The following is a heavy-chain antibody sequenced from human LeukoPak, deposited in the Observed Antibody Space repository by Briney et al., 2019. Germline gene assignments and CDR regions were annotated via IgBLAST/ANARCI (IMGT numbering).Heavy chain of an antibody. CDR1: GGSISGSDYY. CDR3: ARGSSSNSWYFDY. J-gene: IGHJ4*02. CDR2: IYYSGRT. V-gene: IGHV4-39*07. D-gene: IGHD6-13*01. Sequence: PSETLSLTCTVSGGSISGSDYYWGWIRQPPGKGLEWIGSIYYSGRTFYNPSLKSRVTISVDTSRNQFSLKLNSVTPEDTAVYYCARGSSSNSWYFDYWGQGTLVTVSS.